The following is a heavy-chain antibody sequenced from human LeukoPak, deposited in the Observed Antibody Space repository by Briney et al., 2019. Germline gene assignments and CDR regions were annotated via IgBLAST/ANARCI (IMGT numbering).Heavy chain of an antibody. V-gene: IGHV5-51*01. CDR1: GYSFTSYW. D-gene: IGHD2-2*01. CDR2: IYPGDSDT. J-gene: IGHJ4*02. Sequence: GESLKISCKGSGYSFTSYWIGWVRQMPGKGLGGMGIIYPGDSDTRYSPSFQGQVTISADKSISTAYLQWSSLKASDTAMYYCARWDCSSTSCYGDYWGQGTLVTVSS. CDR3: ARWDCSSTSCYGDY.